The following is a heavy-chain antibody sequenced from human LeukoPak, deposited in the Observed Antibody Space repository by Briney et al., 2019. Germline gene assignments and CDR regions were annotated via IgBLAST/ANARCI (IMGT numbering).Heavy chain of an antibody. CDR1: GYTFTSYY. V-gene: IGHV1-2*02. Sequence: ASVKVSCKASGYTFTSYYMHWVRQAPGQGLEWMGWINPNSGGTNYAQKFQGRVTMTRDTSISTAYMELSRLRSDDTAVYYCARVRYDSSGYYYDVYFDYWGQGTLVTVSS. CDR3: ARVRYDSSGYYYDVYFDY. J-gene: IGHJ4*02. D-gene: IGHD3-22*01. CDR2: INPNSGGT.